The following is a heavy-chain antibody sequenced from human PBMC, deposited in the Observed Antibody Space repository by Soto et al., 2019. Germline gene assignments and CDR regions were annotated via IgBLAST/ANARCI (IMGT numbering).Heavy chain of an antibody. J-gene: IGHJ4*02. CDR2: ISGSGGST. D-gene: IGHD3-10*01. V-gene: IGHV3-23*01. CDR3: AKDLLGSGGYYNSLYFDY. CDR1: GFTFSSYA. Sequence: PGGSLRLSCAASGFTFSSYAMSWVRQAPGKGLEWVSAISGSGGSTYYADSVKGRFTISRDNSKNTLYLQMNSLRAEDTAVYYCAKDLLGSGGYYNSLYFDYWGQGTLVTVSS.